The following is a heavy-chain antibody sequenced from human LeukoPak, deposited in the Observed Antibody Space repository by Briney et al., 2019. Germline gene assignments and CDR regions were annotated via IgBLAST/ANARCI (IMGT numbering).Heavy chain of an antibody. V-gene: IGHV4-59*01. CDR1: GGSISSYY. CDR3: ARDPDITTADDAFDI. Sequence: SETLSLTCTVSGGSISSYYWSWIRQPPGKGLEWIGYIYYSGSTNYNPSLKSRVTMSVDTSKNQFSLKLTSVTAADTAVYYCARDPDITTADDAFDIWGQGTMVTVSS. D-gene: IGHD4-17*01. CDR2: IYYSGST. J-gene: IGHJ3*02.